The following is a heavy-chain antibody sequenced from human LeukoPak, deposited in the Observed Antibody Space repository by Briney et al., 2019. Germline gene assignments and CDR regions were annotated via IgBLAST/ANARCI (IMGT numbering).Heavy chain of an antibody. J-gene: IGHJ5*02. CDR2: ISSSSSTI. CDR3: ARTVDYGDYGRFDP. Sequence: GGSLRLSCAASGFTFSSYSMNWVRQAPGRGLEWVSYISSSSSTIYYADSVKGRFTISRDNAKNSLYLQMNSLRAEDTAVYYCARTVDYGDYGRFDPWGQGTLVTVSS. V-gene: IGHV3-48*01. D-gene: IGHD4-17*01. CDR1: GFTFSSYS.